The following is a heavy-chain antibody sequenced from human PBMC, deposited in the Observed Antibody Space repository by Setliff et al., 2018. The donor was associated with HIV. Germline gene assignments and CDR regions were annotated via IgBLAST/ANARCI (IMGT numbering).Heavy chain of an antibody. CDR1: GGSIRSHY. Sequence: SSETLSLTCTVSGGSIRSHYWSWIRQPPGKGLEWIGSFYHTGSTHYNPSLKSRTTMSLDTSRNQVSLKLSSVSAADTAVYYCARDQGLELRGDYYYGMDVWGQGTTVTVSS. J-gene: IGHJ6*02. CDR3: ARDQGLELRGDYYYGMDV. CDR2: FYHTGST. D-gene: IGHD1-7*01. V-gene: IGHV4-59*11.